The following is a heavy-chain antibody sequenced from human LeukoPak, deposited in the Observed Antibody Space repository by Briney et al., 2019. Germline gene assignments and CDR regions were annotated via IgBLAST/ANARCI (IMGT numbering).Heavy chain of an antibody. V-gene: IGHV3-30*18. D-gene: IGHD3-10*01. CDR3: AKGEGMVREVIMNY. CDR1: GFTFTSNG. CDR2: ITFDGSNK. Sequence: PSGSLCLSCAASGFTFTSNGWDWVRQAPGQGLEWVAIITFDGSNKYYVDSVKGRFTISRDNSKNTLYLQMNSLRAEDTSVYYCAKGEGMVREVIMNYWGQGTLVTVSS. J-gene: IGHJ4*02.